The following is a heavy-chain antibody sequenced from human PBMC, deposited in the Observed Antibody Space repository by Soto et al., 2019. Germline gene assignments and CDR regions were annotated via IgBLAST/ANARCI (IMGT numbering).Heavy chain of an antibody. CDR3: AREDATVTTLPYGMDV. D-gene: IGHD4-4*01. CDR1: GGSISSGGYY. V-gene: IGHV4-31*03. J-gene: IGHJ6*02. Sequence: KLSETLSLTCTVSGGSISSGGYYCSWIRQHPGKGLEWIGYIYYSGSTYYNPSLKSRVTISVDTSKNQFSLKLSSVTAADTAVYYCAREDATVTTLPYGMDVWGQGTTVTVSS. CDR2: IYYSGST.